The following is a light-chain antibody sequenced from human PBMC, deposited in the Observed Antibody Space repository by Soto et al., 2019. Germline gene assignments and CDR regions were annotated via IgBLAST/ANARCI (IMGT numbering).Light chain of an antibody. J-gene: IGLJ1*01. CDR2: GNS. CDR1: SSNIGGGYD. CDR3: QSYDSSLSGYV. Sequence: QSVLTQPPSASGAPGQRVTISCTGSSSNIGGGYDVHWYQQLPGTAPKLLIYGNSNRPSGVPDRFSGSKSGTSASLAITGLQAEDEADYYCQSYDSSLSGYVFGTGTKLTVL. V-gene: IGLV1-40*01.